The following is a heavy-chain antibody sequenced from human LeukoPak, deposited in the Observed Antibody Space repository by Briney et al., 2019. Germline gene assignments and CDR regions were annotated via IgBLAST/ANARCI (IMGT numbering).Heavy chain of an antibody. CDR2: ISAYNGNT. D-gene: IGHD5-18*01. Sequence: ASAKVSCKASGYTFTSYGISWVRQAPGQGLEWMGWISAYNGNTNYAQKLQGRVTMTTDTSTSTAYMELRSLRSDDTAVYYCARRTKTRGYSYGSNWFDPWGQGTLVTVSS. J-gene: IGHJ5*02. CDR1: GYTFTSYG. CDR3: ARRTKTRGYSYGSNWFDP. V-gene: IGHV1-18*01.